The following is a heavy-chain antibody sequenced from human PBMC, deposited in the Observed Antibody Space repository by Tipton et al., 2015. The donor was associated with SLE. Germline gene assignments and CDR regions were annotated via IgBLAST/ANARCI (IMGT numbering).Heavy chain of an antibody. Sequence: SLRLSCAASGFTFSSYWMSWVRQAPGKGLEWVANIKQYGSERHYVDSVKGRFTLSRDDARNSLYLQMNSLRAEDTALYYCARDPVAGNPDYFDYWGQGTLVTVSS. CDR2: IKQYGSER. J-gene: IGHJ4*02. V-gene: IGHV3-7*01. CDR1: GFTFSSYW. CDR3: ARDPVAGNPDYFDY. D-gene: IGHD6-19*01.